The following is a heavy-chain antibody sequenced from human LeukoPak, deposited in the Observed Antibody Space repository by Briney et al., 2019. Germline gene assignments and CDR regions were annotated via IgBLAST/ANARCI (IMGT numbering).Heavy chain of an antibody. V-gene: IGHV4-39*07. CDR3: ATERGINYFDY. J-gene: IGHJ4*02. Sequence: SETLSLTCTVSGGSISSSSYYWGWIRQPPGKGLEWIGSIYYSGSTYYNPSLKSRVTISVDTSKNQFSLKLSSVTAADTAVYYCATERGINYFDYWGQGTLVTVSS. D-gene: IGHD3-10*01. CDR1: GGSISSSSYY. CDR2: IYYSGST.